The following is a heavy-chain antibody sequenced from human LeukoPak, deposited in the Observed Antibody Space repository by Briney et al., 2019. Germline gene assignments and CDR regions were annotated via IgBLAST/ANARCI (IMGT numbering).Heavy chain of an antibody. CDR1: GFTFSSYG. CDR3: AKGNRGYSYGPVDY. Sequence: GGSLRLSCAASGFTFSSYGMHWVRQAPGKGLEWVAFIRYDGSNKYYADSVKGRFTISRDNSKNTLYLQMNSLRAEDTAVYYCAKGNRGYSYGPVDYWGQGTPVTVSS. D-gene: IGHD5-18*01. V-gene: IGHV3-30*02. J-gene: IGHJ4*02. CDR2: IRYDGSNK.